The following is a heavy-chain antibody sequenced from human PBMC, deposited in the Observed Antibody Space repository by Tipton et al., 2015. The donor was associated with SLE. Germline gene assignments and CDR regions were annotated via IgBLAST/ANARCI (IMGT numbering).Heavy chain of an antibody. V-gene: IGHV4-34*01. D-gene: IGHD3-10*01. Sequence: TLSLTCAVYGGSFSGYYWSWIRQPPGKGLEWIGEINHSGSTNYNPSLKSRVTISVDTSKNQFSLKLSSVTAADTAVYYCARAHGDWFDPWGQGTLVTVSS. CDR2: INHSGST. CDR3: ARAHGDWFDP. J-gene: IGHJ5*02. CDR1: GGSFSGYY.